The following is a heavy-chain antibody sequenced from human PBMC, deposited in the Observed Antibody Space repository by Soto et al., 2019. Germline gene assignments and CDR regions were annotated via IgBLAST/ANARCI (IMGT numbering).Heavy chain of an antibody. J-gene: IGHJ4*02. CDR2: ISYDGSNK. CDR1: GFTFSSYA. CDR3: ARGGDGYKFDY. V-gene: IGHV3-30-3*01. D-gene: IGHD5-12*01. Sequence: QVQLVESGGGVVQPGRSLRHSCAASGFTFSSYAMHWVRQAPGKGLEWVAVISYDGSNKYYADSVKGRFTISRDNSKNTLYLKMNSLRAEDSAVYYCARGGDGYKFDYWGQGTLVTVSS.